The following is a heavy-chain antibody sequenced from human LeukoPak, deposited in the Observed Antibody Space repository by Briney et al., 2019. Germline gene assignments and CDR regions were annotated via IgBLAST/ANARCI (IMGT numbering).Heavy chain of an antibody. D-gene: IGHD3-9*01. CDR3: ARPVDSRHTWLYFDY. CDR1: GYSFSNYW. J-gene: IGHJ4*02. Sequence: GESLKISCKGSGYSFSNYWIGWVRQMPGKGLEWMGTIYPGDSDTRYSPSFQGQVTISADKSISTAYLQWSSLKASDTAMYYCARPVDSRHTWLYFDYWGQGTLVTVSS. V-gene: IGHV5-51*01. CDR2: IYPGDSDT.